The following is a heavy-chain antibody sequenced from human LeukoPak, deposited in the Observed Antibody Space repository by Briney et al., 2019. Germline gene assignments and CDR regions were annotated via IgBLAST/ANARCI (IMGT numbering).Heavy chain of an antibody. D-gene: IGHD3-10*01. J-gene: IGHJ6*02. CDR1: GYTFTSYG. Sequence: ASVKVSCKASGYTFTSYGISWVRQAPGQGLEWMGWISAYNGNTNYAQRLQGRVTMTTDTSTSTAYMELRSLRSDDTAVYYCARDSVGGPDYYYYGMDVWGQGTTVTVSS. CDR3: ARDSVGGPDYYYYGMDV. V-gene: IGHV1-18*01. CDR2: ISAYNGNT.